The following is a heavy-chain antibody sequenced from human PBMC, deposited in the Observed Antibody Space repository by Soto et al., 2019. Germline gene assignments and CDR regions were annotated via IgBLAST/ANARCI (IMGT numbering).Heavy chain of an antibody. CDR3: ARNEIVVVPAALRPNAFDI. D-gene: IGHD2-2*01. Sequence: SETLSLTCTVSGGSISSGGYYWSWIRQHPGKGLEWIGYIYYSGSTYYNPSLKSRVTISVDTSKNQFSLKLSSVTAADTAVYYCARNEIVVVPAALRPNAFDIWGQGTMVTVSS. J-gene: IGHJ3*02. V-gene: IGHV4-31*03. CDR1: GGSISSGGYY. CDR2: IYYSGST.